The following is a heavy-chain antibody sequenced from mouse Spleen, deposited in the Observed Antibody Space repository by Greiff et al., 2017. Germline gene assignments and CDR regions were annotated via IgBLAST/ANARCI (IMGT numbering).Heavy chain of an antibody. V-gene: IGHV5-9*01. D-gene: IGHD1-1*01. J-gene: IGHJ2*01. CDR1: GFTFSSYA. CDR2: ISSGGGNT. CDR3: ARHYYYGSNYFDY. Sequence: EVMLVESGGGLVKLGGSLKLSCAASGFTFSSYAMSWVRQTPEKRLEWVATISSGGGNTYYPDSVKGRFTISRDNAKNTLYLQMSSLKSEDTAMYYCARHYYYGSNYFDYWGQGTTLTVSS.